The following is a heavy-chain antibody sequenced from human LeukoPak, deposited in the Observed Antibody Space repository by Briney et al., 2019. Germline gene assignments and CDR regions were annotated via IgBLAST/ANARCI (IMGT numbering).Heavy chain of an antibody. V-gene: IGHV3-48*03. J-gene: IGHJ4*02. Sequence: PGGSLRLSCAAPGFTFSSYEMNWVRQAPGKGLGWVSYISSSGSTIYYADSVKGRFTISRDNAKNSLYLQMNSLRAEDTAVYYCARVGTTSDYFDYWGQGTLVTVSS. CDR2: ISSSGSTI. CDR1: GFTFSSYE. D-gene: IGHD4-17*01. CDR3: ARVGTTSDYFDY.